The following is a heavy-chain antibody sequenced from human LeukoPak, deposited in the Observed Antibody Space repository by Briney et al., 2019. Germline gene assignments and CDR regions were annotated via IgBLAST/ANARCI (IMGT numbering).Heavy chain of an antibody. CDR3: AVSGYGDCVGTFDY. CDR2: IYYSGST. CDR1: GGSISSYY. V-gene: IGHV4-59*08. Sequence: SETLSLTCTVSGGSISSYYWSWIRQPPGKGLEWIGYIYYSGSTNYNPSLKSRVTISVDTSKNQFSLKLSSVTAADTAVYYCAVSGYGDCVGTFDYWGQGTLVTVSS. J-gene: IGHJ4*02. D-gene: IGHD4-17*01.